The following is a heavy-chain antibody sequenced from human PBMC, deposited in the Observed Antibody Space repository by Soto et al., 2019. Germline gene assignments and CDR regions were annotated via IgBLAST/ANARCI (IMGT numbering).Heavy chain of an antibody. CDR3: AKDRYWNSGWFFDY. J-gene: IGHJ4*02. D-gene: IGHD6-19*01. CDR1: GFTFNNYA. Sequence: EVQLLESGGGLVQPGGSLRLSCAASGFTFNNYAMSWVRQAPGKGLEWVSTINGNGGSANYADSVKGRFTISRDNSKNTLYLQMNSLRAEDTAVYYCAKDRYWNSGWFFDYWGQGTLVTVSS. V-gene: IGHV3-23*01. CDR2: INGNGGSA.